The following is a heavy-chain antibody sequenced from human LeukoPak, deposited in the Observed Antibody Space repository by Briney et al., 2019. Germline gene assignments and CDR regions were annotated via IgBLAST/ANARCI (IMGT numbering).Heavy chain of an antibody. J-gene: IGHJ4*02. D-gene: IGHD6-19*01. CDR2: IYYSGST. CDR1: GGSISSSSYY. Sequence: PSETLSLTCTVSGGSISSSSYYWGWIRQPPGKGLEWIGSIYYSGSTYYNPSLKSRVTISVDTSKNQFSLKLSSVTAADTAVYYCASVAVAGTGFDYWGQGTLVTVSS. CDR3: ASVAVAGTGFDY. V-gene: IGHV4-39*07.